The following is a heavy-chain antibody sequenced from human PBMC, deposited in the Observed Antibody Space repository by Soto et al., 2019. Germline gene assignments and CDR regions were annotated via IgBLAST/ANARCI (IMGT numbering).Heavy chain of an antibody. CDR1: GLTVSINY. V-gene: IGHV3-66*01. D-gene: IGHD2-15*01. CDR2: LYDDGKT. J-gene: IGHJ4*02. Sequence: EMHLVESGGGLVQPGGSLRLSCAASGLTVSINYMTWVRQAPGKGLDWVSVLYDDGKTFYADSVKERFTISRDNSRNTLYLQMNTLRAEDTGVYYCARAPLHKDSRLAFDCWGQGTLVIVSS. CDR3: ARAPLHKDSRLAFDC.